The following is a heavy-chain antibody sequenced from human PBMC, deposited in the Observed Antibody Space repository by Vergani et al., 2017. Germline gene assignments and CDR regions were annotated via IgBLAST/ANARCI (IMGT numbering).Heavy chain of an antibody. Sequence: QLQLQESGSGLVKPSQTLSLTCAVPGGSISSGGYSWSWLRQPPGKGLEWIGYHYHSGSNYYNPSHKSRVTISVDRSTHQLSLKLSSVTAADTAVYYCARPKPTWEVDYWGQGTLVTVSS. D-gene: IGHD1-14*01. CDR3: ARPKPTWEVDY. V-gene: IGHV4-30-2*01. J-gene: IGHJ4*02. CDR2: HYHSGSN. CDR1: GGSISSGGYS.